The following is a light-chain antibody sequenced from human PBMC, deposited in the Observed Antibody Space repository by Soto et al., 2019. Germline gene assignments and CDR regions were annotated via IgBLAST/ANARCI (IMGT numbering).Light chain of an antibody. Sequence: QSVLTQPASVSGSPGHSITISCTGTSSDVGAYNYVSWYQHHPGKAPKLMIYDVSHRPSGVSDRFSGSKSGNTASLTISGLQAEDEADYYCSSLGGASAPVLFGGGTKLTVL. CDR1: SSDVGAYNY. CDR2: DVS. V-gene: IGLV2-14*03. J-gene: IGLJ3*02. CDR3: SSLGGASAPVL.